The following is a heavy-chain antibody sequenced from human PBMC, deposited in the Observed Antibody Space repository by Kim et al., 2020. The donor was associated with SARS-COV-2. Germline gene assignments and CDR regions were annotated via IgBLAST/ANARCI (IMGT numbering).Heavy chain of an antibody. CDR3: AKVTWELPHYYYYYGMDV. V-gene: IGHV3-23*01. Sequence: GGSLRLSCTASGFTFSSYAMSWVRQAPGKGLEWVSAISGSGGSTYYADSVKGRFTISRDNSKNTLYLQMNSLRAEDTAVYYCAKVTWELPHYYYYYGMDVWGQGTTVTVSS. J-gene: IGHJ6*02. CDR1: GFTFSSYA. CDR2: ISGSGGST. D-gene: IGHD1-26*01.